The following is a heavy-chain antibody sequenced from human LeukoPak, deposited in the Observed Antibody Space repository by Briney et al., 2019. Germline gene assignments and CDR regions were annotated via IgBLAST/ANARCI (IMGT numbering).Heavy chain of an antibody. Sequence: PGGSLRLSCAASGFTFSSYSMNWVRQAPGKGLEWVSYISSSSSYIYYADSVKGRFTISRDNAKNSLYLQMNSLRAEDTAVYYCARNKKGDRYTYGHDYWGQGTLVTVSS. CDR3: ARNKKGDRYTYGHDY. V-gene: IGHV3-21*05. J-gene: IGHJ4*02. CDR1: GFTFSSYS. CDR2: ISSSSSYI. D-gene: IGHD5-18*01.